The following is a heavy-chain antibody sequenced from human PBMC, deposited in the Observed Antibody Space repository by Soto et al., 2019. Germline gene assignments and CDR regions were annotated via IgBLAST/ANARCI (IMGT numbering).Heavy chain of an antibody. Sequence: QVQLVQSGAEVKKPGASVKVSCKASGYTFTSYGISWVRQAPGQGLEWMGWISAYNGNTNYAQKLQGRVTMTTDTSTSTDDMERMSLGADVTAVYYCARLHCSSTSCPYSMDVWGQGTTVTVSS. V-gene: IGHV1-18*01. J-gene: IGHJ6*02. CDR3: ARLHCSSTSCPYSMDV. D-gene: IGHD2-2*01. CDR1: GYTFTSYG. CDR2: ISAYNGNT.